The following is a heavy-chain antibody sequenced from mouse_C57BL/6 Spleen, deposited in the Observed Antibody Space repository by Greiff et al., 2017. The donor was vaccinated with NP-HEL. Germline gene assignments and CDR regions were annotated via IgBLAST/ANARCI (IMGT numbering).Heavy chain of an antibody. V-gene: IGHV1-50*01. Sequence: QVQLQQPGAELVKPGASVKLSCKASGYTFTSYWMQWVKQRPGQGLEWIGEIDPSDSYTNYNQKFKGKATLTVYTSSSTAYMQLSSLTSEDSAVYYCARREGHGNYPLDYWGQGTTLTVSS. CDR3: ARREGHGNYPLDY. J-gene: IGHJ2*01. D-gene: IGHD2-1*01. CDR1: GYTFTSYW. CDR2: IDPSDSYT.